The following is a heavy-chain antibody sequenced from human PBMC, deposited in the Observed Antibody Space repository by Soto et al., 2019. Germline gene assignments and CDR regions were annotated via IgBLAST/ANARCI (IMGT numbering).Heavy chain of an antibody. CDR2: MNPNSGRT. CDR3: STWGRNGWYTGFF. D-gene: IGHD6-19*01. J-gene: IGHJ4*02. CDR1: GYIFTDYD. V-gene: IGHV1-8*01. Sequence: QVQLVQSGAEVKTPGASVKVSCKASGYIFTDYDINWVRQAPGQGLEWVGRMNPNSGRTDYAQKFQARVTMTRDTSISTAYLELSSLGYEDTAVFYCSTWGRNGWYTGFFWGQGTLVTVAS.